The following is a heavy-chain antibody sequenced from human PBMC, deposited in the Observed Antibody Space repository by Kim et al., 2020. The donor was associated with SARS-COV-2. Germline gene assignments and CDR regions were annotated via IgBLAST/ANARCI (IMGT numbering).Heavy chain of an antibody. CDR1: GGSFSGYY. J-gene: IGHJ4*02. CDR3: ATRGYCSSTSCYISNGGSSWDLIDY. Sequence: SEPLSLTCAVYGGSFSGYYWSWIRQPPGKGLEWIGEINHSGSTNYNPSLKSRVTISVDTSKNQFSLKLSSVTAADTAVYYCATRGYCSSTSCYISNGGSSWDLIDYWGQGTLVTVSS. V-gene: IGHV4-34*01. CDR2: INHSGST. D-gene: IGHD2-2*02.